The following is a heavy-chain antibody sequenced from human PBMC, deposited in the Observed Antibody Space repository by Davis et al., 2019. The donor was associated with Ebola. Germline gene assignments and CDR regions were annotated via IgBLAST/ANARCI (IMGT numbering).Heavy chain of an antibody. CDR3: TRHVPGDFWYFDL. D-gene: IGHD4-17*01. CDR2: IYTDGRT. Sequence: GESLKISCAASGFSVSDKYMSWVRQAPGKGLEWVSVIYTDGRTYHADSVKGRFTISRDNAKNTVYLEMNSLRAEDTAVYYCTRHVPGDFWYFDLWGRGTLVTVSS. V-gene: IGHV3-66*04. J-gene: IGHJ2*01. CDR1: GFSVSDKY.